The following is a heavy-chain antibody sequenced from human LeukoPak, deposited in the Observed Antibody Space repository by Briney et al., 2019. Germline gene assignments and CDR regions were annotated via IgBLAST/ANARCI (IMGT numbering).Heavy chain of an antibody. CDR2: IRSKANSYAT. CDR3: QSWLPQDY. D-gene: IGHD6-19*01. CDR1: GFTFSGSA. Sequence: GGSLRLSCAASGFTFSGSAMHWVRQASGEGLEWVGRIRSKANSYATAYAASVKGRFTISRDDSKNTAYLQMNSLKTEDTAVYYCQSWLPQDYWGQGTLVTVSS. J-gene: IGHJ4*02. V-gene: IGHV3-73*01.